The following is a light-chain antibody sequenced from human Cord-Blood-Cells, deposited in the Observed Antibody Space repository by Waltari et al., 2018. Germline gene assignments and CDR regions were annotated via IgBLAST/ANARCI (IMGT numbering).Light chain of an antibody. CDR3: QQYGSSPFT. J-gene: IGKJ3*01. CDR1: QSVSSSY. V-gene: IGKV3-20*01. Sequence: EIVLTQSPGTLSLSPGERATLSCRASQSVSSSYLAWYQQKPGQAPRILIYGASSRATGIPDRFSGSGSGTDFTLTISRLEPEDFVVYYCQQYGSSPFTFGPGTKVDIK. CDR2: GAS.